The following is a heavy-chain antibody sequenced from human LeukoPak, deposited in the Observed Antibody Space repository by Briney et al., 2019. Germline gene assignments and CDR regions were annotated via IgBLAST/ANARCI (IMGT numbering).Heavy chain of an antibody. CDR1: GYTFTGYY. Sequence: ASVKVSCKASGYTFTGYYMHWVRQAPGQGLAWMGWINPNSGGTNYAQKFQGRVTMTRDTSISTAYMELSRLRSDDTAVYYCARDGDTYCGGDCYSYWGQGTLVTVSS. V-gene: IGHV1-2*02. J-gene: IGHJ4*02. CDR3: ARDGDTYCGGDCYSY. CDR2: INPNSGGT. D-gene: IGHD2-21*02.